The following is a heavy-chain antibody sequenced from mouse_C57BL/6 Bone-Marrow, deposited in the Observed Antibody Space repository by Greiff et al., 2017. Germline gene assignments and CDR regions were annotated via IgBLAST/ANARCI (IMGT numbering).Heavy chain of an antibody. V-gene: IGHV1-80*01. CDR2: IYPGDGDT. CDR1: GYAFSSYW. D-gene: IGHD2-3*01. J-gene: IGHJ2*01. CDR3: ARLIYDGYYVGY. Sequence: QVQLQQSGAELVKPGASVKISCKASGYAFSSYWMNWVKQRPGKGLEWIGQIYPGDGDTNYNGKFKGKATLTADKSSSTAYMQLSSLTSEDSAVYFCARLIYDGYYVGYWGQGTTLTVSS.